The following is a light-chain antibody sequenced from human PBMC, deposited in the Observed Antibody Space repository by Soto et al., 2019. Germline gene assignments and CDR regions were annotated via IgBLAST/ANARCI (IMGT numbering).Light chain of an antibody. CDR3: SSYTTSGNYV. CDR1: SSDVAAYNS. J-gene: IGLJ1*01. Sequence: QSVLTKPASVSGAPGQSITISCTGTSSDVAAYNSVSWYQQYPGKAPKLMIYDVIYRPSGVSNRFSVSKSANTASLTISGLQAEDEADYYCSSYTTSGNYVFGTGTKVTVL. CDR2: DVI. V-gene: IGLV2-14*01.